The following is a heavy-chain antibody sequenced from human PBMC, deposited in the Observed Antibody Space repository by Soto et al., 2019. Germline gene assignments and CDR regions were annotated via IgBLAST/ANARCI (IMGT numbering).Heavy chain of an antibody. J-gene: IGHJ6*02. CDR3: ARGGQHLHAMDV. CDR1: GFTFSDYY. CDR2: ISSSGSPI. D-gene: IGHD6-13*01. Sequence: QVQLVESGGGLVKPGGSLRLSCAASGFTFSDYYMTWIRQAPGKGLEWVSYISSSGSPIYYADSVKGRFTISRDNAKNALYLQMITLRAEDTAVDYCARGGQHLHAMDVWGQGTTVTFSS. V-gene: IGHV3-11*01.